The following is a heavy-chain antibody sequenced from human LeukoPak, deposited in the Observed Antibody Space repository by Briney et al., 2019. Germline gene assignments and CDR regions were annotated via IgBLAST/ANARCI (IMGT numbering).Heavy chain of an antibody. CDR2: ISAYNGNT. J-gene: IGHJ3*02. V-gene: IGHV1-18*01. Sequence: ASVKVSCKASGYTFTSYGISWVRQAPGQGLEWMGWISAYNGNTNHAQRLQGRVTMTTDTSTSTAYMELRSLRSDDTAVYYCARDSGYSYGYFGADAFDIWGQGTMVTVSS. CDR3: ARDSGYSYGYFGADAFDI. CDR1: GYTFTSYG. D-gene: IGHD5-18*01.